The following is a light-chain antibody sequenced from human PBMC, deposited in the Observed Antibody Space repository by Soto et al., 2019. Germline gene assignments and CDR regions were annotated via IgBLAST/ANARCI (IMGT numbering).Light chain of an antibody. CDR2: AAS. Sequence: DIQMTQSPSSPSASVGDRVIITCRASQSISTYLNWYQQKPGKAPKLLIYAASSLQSGVPSRFSSSGSGTDFTLTISSLQPEDFATYYCQQSFSTPYTFGQGTKLEIK. CDR1: QSISTY. V-gene: IGKV1-39*01. J-gene: IGKJ2*01. CDR3: QQSFSTPYT.